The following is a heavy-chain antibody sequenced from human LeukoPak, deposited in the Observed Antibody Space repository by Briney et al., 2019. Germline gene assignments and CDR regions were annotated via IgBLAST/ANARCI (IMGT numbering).Heavy chain of an antibody. J-gene: IGHJ3*02. CDR1: GFTFSSYA. CDR2: ISYDGSNK. Sequence: GGSLRLSCAASGFTFSSYAMHWVRQAPGKGLEWVAVISYDGSNKYYADSVKGRFTISRDNSKNTLYLKMNSLRAEDTAVYYCARENAFDIWGQGTMVTVSS. CDR3: ARENAFDI. V-gene: IGHV3-30-3*01.